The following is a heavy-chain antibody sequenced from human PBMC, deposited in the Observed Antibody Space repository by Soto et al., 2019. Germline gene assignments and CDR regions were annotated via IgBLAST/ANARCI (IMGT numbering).Heavy chain of an antibody. CDR2: INSDGSST. V-gene: IGHV3-74*01. D-gene: IGHD2-15*01. CDR1: GFTFSSYW. Sequence: QPGGSLRLSCAASGFTFSSYWMHWVRQAPGKGLVWVSRINSDGSSTSYADSVKGRFTISRDNAKNTLYLQMNSLRAEDTAVYYCARDWWRVYYYYGMDVWGQGTTVTVSS. J-gene: IGHJ6*02. CDR3: ARDWWRVYYYYGMDV.